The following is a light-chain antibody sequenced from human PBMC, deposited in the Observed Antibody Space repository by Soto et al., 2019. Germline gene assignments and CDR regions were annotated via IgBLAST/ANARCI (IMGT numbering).Light chain of an antibody. J-gene: IGLJ2*01. CDR3: CSYAGGTSVV. CDR2: EDI. V-gene: IGLV2-23*01. CDR1: SSDVGSYNL. Sequence: QSVLTQPASVSGSHGQSITISCTGTSSDVGSYNLVSWYQQHPGKAPKLMIYEDIERPSGVSNRFSGSKSGNTASLTISGLQTEDEADYYCCSYAGGTSVVFGGGTKLTVL.